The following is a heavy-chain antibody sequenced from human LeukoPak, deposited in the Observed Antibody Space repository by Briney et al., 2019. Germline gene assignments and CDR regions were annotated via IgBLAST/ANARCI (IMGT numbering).Heavy chain of an antibody. V-gene: IGHV3-30*18. J-gene: IGHJ4*02. CDR1: GFTFSSYS. Sequence: GGSLRLSCAASGFTFSSYSMNWVRQAPGKGLEWVAVISYDGSNKYYADSVKGRFTISRDNSKNTLYLQMNSLRAEDTAVYYCAKDSGYSSVSYFDYWGQGTLVTVSS. CDR2: ISYDGSNK. CDR3: AKDSGYSSVSYFDY. D-gene: IGHD6-19*01.